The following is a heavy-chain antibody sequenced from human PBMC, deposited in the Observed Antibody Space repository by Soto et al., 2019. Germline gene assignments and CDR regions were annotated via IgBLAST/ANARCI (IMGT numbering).Heavy chain of an antibody. Sequence: ASVNVSCKAAGYSFTGYYMHWVRQAPGQGLEWMGWINPNSGGTNYAQKFQGWVTMTRDTSISTAYMELSRLRSDDTAVYYCARERYDFWSGYSSYYYGMDVWGQGTTVTVSS. J-gene: IGHJ6*02. V-gene: IGHV1-2*04. D-gene: IGHD3-3*01. CDR1: GYSFTGYY. CDR3: ARERYDFWSGYSSYYYGMDV. CDR2: INPNSGGT.